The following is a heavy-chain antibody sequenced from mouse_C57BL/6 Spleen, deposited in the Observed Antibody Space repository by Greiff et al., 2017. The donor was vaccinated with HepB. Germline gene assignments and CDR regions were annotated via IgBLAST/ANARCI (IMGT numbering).Heavy chain of an antibody. CDR1: GYAFSSSW. CDR2: IYPGDGDT. J-gene: IGHJ4*01. Sequence: SGPELVKPGASVKISCKASGYAFSSSWMNWVKQRPGKGLEWIGRIYPGDGDTNYNGKFKGKATLTADKSSSTAYMQLSSLTSEDSAVYFCARRIYYGYYYAMDYWGQGTSVTVSS. D-gene: IGHD2-2*01. CDR3: ARRIYYGYYYAMDY. V-gene: IGHV1-82*01.